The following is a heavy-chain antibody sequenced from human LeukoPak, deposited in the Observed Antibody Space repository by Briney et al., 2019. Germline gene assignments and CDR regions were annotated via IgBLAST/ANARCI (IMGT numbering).Heavy chain of an antibody. CDR2: IYAGGST. CDR1: GFTVSGNY. CDR3: ARAPRVDYMDV. V-gene: IGHV3-53*01. Sequence: GGSLRLSCAASGFTVSGNYMSWVRQAPGKGLEWVSVIYAGGSTYYADSVKGRFTISRDKSNDMLYLQMDSLRVEDTAVYYCARAPRVDYMDVWGKGTTVTVSS. J-gene: IGHJ6*03. D-gene: IGHD2-15*01.